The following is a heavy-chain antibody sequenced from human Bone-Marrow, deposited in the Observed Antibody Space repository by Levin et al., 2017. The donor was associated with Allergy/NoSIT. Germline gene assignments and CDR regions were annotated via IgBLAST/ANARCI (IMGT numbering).Heavy chain of an antibody. D-gene: IGHD2-2*01. Sequence: PSETLSLTCAVSGDSLSGRNWWSWIRQPPGQGLEWIGEIFHSGATNYNPSFNGRASLSLDKTKGQYSLTLKSTTAADTAIYYCARNRGGSSSWSGCLDFWGQGTPVTVSS. CDR2: IFHSGAT. CDR3: ARNRGGSSSWSGCLDF. V-gene: IGHV4-4*02. J-gene: IGHJ4*02. CDR1: GDSLSGRNW.